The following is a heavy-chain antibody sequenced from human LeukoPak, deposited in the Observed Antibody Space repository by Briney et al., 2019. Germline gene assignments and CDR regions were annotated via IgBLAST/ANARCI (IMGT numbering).Heavy chain of an antibody. CDR1: GFTFSSYG. CDR2: IWYDGSNK. V-gene: IGHV3-33*01. CDR3: ARAPTAAMTSYYGMDV. Sequence: GGSLRLSCAASGFTFSSYGMHWVRQAPGKGLEWVAVIWYDGSNKYYADSVKGRFTISRDSSKNTLYLQMNSLRAEDTAVYYCARAPTAAMTSYYGMDVWGKGTTVTVSS. D-gene: IGHD2-2*01. J-gene: IGHJ6*04.